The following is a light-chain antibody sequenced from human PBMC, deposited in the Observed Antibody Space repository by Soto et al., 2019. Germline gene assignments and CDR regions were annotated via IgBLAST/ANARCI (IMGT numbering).Light chain of an antibody. CDR1: HTIMTY. J-gene: IGKJ5*01. CDR3: QQSFTTPS. V-gene: IGKV1-39*01. Sequence: DIQMAQSPSSLSASVGDEVTITCRASHTIMTYLNWYQLKPGKPPRLLIYAASNLQSGVPSRFSGRGFGTDFTLTISSLQPEDFATYYCQQSFTTPSFGQGTRLEIK. CDR2: AAS.